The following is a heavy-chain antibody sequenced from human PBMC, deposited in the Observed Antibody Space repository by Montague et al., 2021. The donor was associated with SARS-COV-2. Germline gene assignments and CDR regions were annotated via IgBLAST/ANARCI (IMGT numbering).Heavy chain of an antibody. CDR2: IYHSRTT. CDR3: VREKAGGLRNVFDI. J-gene: IGHJ3*02. Sequence: SETLSLTCTVSGFSIGSGDYWGWIRQPPGKGLEWIGSIYHSRTTXYNTPLQSRLTMSIDTSTNQFSLWLTSVTAADTAVFFCVREKAGGLRNVFDIWGQGTTVTVSS. CDR1: GFSIGSGDY. V-gene: IGHV4-38-2*02.